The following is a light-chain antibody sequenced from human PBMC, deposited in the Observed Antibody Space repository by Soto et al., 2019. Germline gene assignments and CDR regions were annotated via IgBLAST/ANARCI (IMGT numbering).Light chain of an antibody. V-gene: IGLV1-44*01. CDR2: TDN. CDR1: SANIGTNT. J-gene: IGLJ2*01. CDR3: STWDDGLNGPV. Sequence: QSVLTQPPSVSGAPGQRVSIFCSGSSANIGTNTVNWYQHLPGTAPRLLILTDNQRSSGVPDRFSGSKSASVASLAISGLQSEDGADYYCSTWDDGLNGPVFGGGTKVTVL.